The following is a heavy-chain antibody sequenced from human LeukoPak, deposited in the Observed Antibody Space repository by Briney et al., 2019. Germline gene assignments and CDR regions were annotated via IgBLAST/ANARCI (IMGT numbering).Heavy chain of an antibody. CDR2: INPSGGST. D-gene: IGHD6-13*01. Sequence: ASVKVSCKASGYTFTSYYMNWVRQAPGQGLEWMGIINPSGGSTSYAQKFQGRVTMTRDTSTSTVYMELSSLRSEDTAVYHCARGSSPASTYYYGMDVWGQGTTVTVSS. V-gene: IGHV1-46*01. CDR3: ARGSSPASTYYYGMDV. CDR1: GYTFTSYY. J-gene: IGHJ6*02.